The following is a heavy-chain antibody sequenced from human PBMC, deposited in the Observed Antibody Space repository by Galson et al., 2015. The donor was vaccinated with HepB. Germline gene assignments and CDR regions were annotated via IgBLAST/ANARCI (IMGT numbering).Heavy chain of an antibody. D-gene: IGHD3-3*01. CDR2: ISYDGSNK. CDR1: GFTFSSYA. CDR3: ARGLVTIFRVVPGKASEAFDI. Sequence: SLRLSCAASGFTFSSYAMHWVRQAPGKGLEWVAVISYDGSNKYYADSVKGRFTISRDNSKNTLYLQMNSLRAEDTAVYYCARGLVTIFRVVPGKASEAFDIWGQGTMVTISS. J-gene: IGHJ3*02. V-gene: IGHV3-30*04.